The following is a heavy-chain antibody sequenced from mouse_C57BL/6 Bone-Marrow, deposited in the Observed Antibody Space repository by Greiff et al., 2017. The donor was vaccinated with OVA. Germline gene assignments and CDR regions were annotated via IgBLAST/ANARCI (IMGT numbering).Heavy chain of an antibody. J-gene: IGHJ2*01. D-gene: IGHD2-10*02. CDR3: ARALDGANYVDY. Sequence: VQLQQPGAELVKPGASVKLSCKASGYTFTSYWMHWVKQRPGQGLEWIGMIHPNSGSTNYNEKFKSKATMTVDKSSSTAYMKLSSLTSEDSAVYYCARALDGANYVDYWGQGTTLTVSS. CDR1: GYTFTSYW. CDR2: IHPNSGST. V-gene: IGHV1-64*01.